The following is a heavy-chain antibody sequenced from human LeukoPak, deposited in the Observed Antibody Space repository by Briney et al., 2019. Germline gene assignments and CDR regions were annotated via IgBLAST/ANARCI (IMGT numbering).Heavy chain of an antibody. J-gene: IGHJ4*02. CDR3: ARHASVDGNWPRPLDY. V-gene: IGHV4-39*01. D-gene: IGHD6-19*01. CDR1: GGSISSSPSG. Sequence: SHTLSLACTVSGGSISSSPSGWGWLRQPPGKGLEWIGNIYYSGTTYYNPSLNTRVTISVATSKTQSSLKLTSVTPADTAVYYCARHASVDGNWPRPLDYWGQGSLVTVP. CDR2: IYYSGTT.